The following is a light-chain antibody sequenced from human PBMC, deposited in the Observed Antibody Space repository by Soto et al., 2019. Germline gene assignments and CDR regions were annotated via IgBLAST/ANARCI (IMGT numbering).Light chain of an antibody. J-gene: IGLJ1*01. CDR1: ASDIGGYNY. CDR3: SSYRSGSAPGV. CDR2: EVS. Sequence: QSVLTQPASVSGSPGQSITISCTGTASDIGGYNYVSWYQQYPGKAPKLIIFEVSNRPSGVSNRFSGSKSGNTASLTISGLQAEDESEYYCSSYRSGSAPGVFGTGTKVTVL. V-gene: IGLV2-14*01.